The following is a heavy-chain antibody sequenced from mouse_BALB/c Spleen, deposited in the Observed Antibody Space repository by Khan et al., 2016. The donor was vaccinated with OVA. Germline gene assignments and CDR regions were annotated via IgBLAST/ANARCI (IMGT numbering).Heavy chain of an antibody. CDR2: ISYSGRT. CDR3: VRGRAY. Sequence: EVQLQESGPGLVKPSLSLSLTCTVTGYSITSDYAWNWIRQFPGHKLEWMGYISYSGRTSYTPSLKSRIPINRDTSKNPFFLQLNSVTTEDTATYFCVRGRAYWGQGTLVTVSA. CDR1: GYSITSDYA. D-gene: IGHD3-3*01. J-gene: IGHJ3*01. V-gene: IGHV3-2*02.